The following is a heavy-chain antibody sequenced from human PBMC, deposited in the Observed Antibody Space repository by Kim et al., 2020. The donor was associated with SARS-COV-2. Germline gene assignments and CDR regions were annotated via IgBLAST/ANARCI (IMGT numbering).Heavy chain of an antibody. CDR3: ARDLGTADDY. Sequence: GGSLRLSCAASGFTFSSFGMYWVRQAPGKGLEWVSTISYDGSNKYYADSVKGRFTISRDNSKNSLDLLMNSLRAEDTAVYYCARDLGTADDYWGQGTLVTVSS. D-gene: IGHD1-7*01. V-gene: IGHV3-30*03. CDR2: ISYDGSNK. CDR1: GFTFSSFG. J-gene: IGHJ4*02.